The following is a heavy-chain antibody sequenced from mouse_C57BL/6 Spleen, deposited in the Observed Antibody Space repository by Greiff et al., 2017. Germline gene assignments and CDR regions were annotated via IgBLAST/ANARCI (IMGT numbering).Heavy chain of an antibody. CDR2: IYWDDDK. Sequence: QVTLKVSGPGILQSSQTLSLTCSFSGFSLSTSGMGVSWIRQPSGKGLEWLAHIYWDDDKRYNPSLKSRLTISKDTSRNQVFLKITSVDTADTATYYCARIYYYGSRYYYAMDDWGQGTSVTVSS. CDR3: ARIYYYGSRYYYAMDD. D-gene: IGHD1-1*01. CDR1: GFSLSTSGMG. V-gene: IGHV8-12*01. J-gene: IGHJ4*01.